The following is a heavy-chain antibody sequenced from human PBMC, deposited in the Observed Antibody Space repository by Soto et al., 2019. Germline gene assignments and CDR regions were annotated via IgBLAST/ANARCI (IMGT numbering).Heavy chain of an antibody. Sequence: QVQLQESGPGLVKPSQTLSLTCTVSGGSISSGDYYWSWIRQHPGKGLEWIGYIYYSGSTHYNPSLKSRVTMSVDTSENQFSLKLSSLTAAGTAEYYCARGRYSSSSNWFDPWGQGTLVTVSS. J-gene: IGHJ5*02. CDR1: GGSISSGDYY. V-gene: IGHV4-31*03. CDR3: ARGRYSSSSNWFDP. CDR2: IYYSGST. D-gene: IGHD6-6*01.